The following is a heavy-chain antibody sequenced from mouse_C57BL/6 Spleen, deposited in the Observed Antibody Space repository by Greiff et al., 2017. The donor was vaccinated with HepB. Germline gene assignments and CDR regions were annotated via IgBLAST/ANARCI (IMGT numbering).Heavy chain of an antibody. CDR1: GFTFSDYG. Sequence: EVHLVESGGGLVKPGGSLKLSCAASGFTFSDYGMHWVRQAPEKGLEWVAYISSGSSTIYYADTVKGRFTISRDNAKNTLFLQMTSLRSEDTAMYYCAREPYYGSSYAMDYWGQGTSVTVSS. V-gene: IGHV5-17*01. D-gene: IGHD1-1*01. J-gene: IGHJ4*01. CDR3: AREPYYGSSYAMDY. CDR2: ISSGSSTI.